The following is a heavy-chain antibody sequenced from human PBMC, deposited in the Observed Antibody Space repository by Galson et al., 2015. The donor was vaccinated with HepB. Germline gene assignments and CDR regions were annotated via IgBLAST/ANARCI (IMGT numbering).Heavy chain of an antibody. CDR2: ISSSSSTI. J-gene: IGHJ5*02. V-gene: IGHV3-48*02. CDR3: AREYSSSWTTPPWFDP. CDR1: GFTFSSYS. D-gene: IGHD6-13*01. Sequence: SLRLSCAASGFTFSSYSMNWVRQAPGKGLEWVSYISSSSSTIYYADSVKGRFTISRDNAKNSLYLQMNSLRDEDTAVYYCAREYSSSWTTPPWFDPWGQGTLVTVSS.